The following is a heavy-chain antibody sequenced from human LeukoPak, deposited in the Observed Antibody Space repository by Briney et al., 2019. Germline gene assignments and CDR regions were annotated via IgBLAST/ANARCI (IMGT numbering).Heavy chain of an antibody. J-gene: IGHJ4*02. D-gene: IGHD6-6*01. Sequence: PSETLSLTCTVSGGSISSYYWGWIRQPPGKGLEWIGSIYYSGSTYYNPSLKSRVTISVDTSKNQFSLKLSSVTAADTAVYYCARVRSYYFDYWGQGTLVTVSS. CDR1: GGSISSYY. CDR3: ARVRSYYFDY. V-gene: IGHV4-39*01. CDR2: IYYSGST.